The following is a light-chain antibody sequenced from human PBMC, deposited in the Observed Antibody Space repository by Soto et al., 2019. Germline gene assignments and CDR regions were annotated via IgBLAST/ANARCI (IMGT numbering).Light chain of an antibody. CDR1: SSDVGNYNY. V-gene: IGLV2-14*01. CDR2: EVN. Sequence: QSALTQPASVSGFPGQSITISCTGTSSDVGNYNYVSWYQQHPGKAPRLMIYEVNNRPSGVSGRFSGSKAGNTASLTISGLQYEDEADYYCNSYTSSSTVVFGGGTKLTVL. CDR3: NSYTSSSTVV. J-gene: IGLJ2*01.